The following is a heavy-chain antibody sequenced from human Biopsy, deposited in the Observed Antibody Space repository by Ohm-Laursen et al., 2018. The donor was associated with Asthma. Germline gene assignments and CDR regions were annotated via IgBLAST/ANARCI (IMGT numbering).Heavy chain of an antibody. D-gene: IGHD3-3*01. J-gene: IGHJ6*02. V-gene: IGHV3-30*03. CDR1: GFTFSSYG. CDR2: MSYDGSKK. Sequence: SLRLSCTASGFTFSSYGMHWVRQAPGKGLEWVAVMSYDGSKKYYEDSVKGRFTISRDNSKNTLYLQMSSLRSEDTAVYFCARGAYYDFWSGYSRPIPGEYGMDVWGQGTTVTV. CDR3: ARGAYYDFWSGYSRPIPGEYGMDV.